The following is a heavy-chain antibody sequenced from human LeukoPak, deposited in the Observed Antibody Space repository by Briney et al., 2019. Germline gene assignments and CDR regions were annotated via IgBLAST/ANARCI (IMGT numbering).Heavy chain of an antibody. CDR1: GFTFSSCS. CDR3: AKDLPAAVSVVVTPSSFDY. CDR2: ISSSSSYI. Sequence: GGSLRLSCVASGFTFSSCSMNWVRQAPGKGLEWVSSISSSSSYIYYADSLQGRFTTSRDNAKNSLYLQMNSLRAEDTAVYYCAKDLPAAVSVVVTPSSFDYWGQGTLVTVSS. D-gene: IGHD2-21*02. J-gene: IGHJ4*02. V-gene: IGHV3-21*01.